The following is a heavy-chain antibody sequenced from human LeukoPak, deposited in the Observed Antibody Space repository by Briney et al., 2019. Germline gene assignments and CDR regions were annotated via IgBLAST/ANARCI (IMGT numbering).Heavy chain of an antibody. D-gene: IGHD5-24*01. J-gene: IGHJ6*04. CDR3: AKDLGWPLHDEAV. CDR1: GFTFKNYV. Sequence: PGGSLTLPYVASGFTFKNYVLNWVRQAPGKGLEWLATIYGRGVSISYANSVKGRISISRDNSNNTQYLQMNSLRAEDTAMYFCAKDLGWPLHDEAVWGKGTMVSVSS. V-gene: IGHV3-23*01. CDR2: IYGRGVSI.